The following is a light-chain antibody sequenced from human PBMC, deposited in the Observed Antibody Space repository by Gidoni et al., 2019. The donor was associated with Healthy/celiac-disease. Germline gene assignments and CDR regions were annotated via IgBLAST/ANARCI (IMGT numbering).Light chain of an antibody. V-gene: IGKV3-20*01. J-gene: IGKJ3*01. Sequence: EIVLTQSPGTLSLSPGERATFSCRASQSVSSSYLAWYQQRPGQAPRLLIYGASSRATGIPDRFSGSGSGTDFTLTISRLEPEDCAVYYCQQYGSSLFTFXPXTKVDIK. CDR2: GAS. CDR3: QQYGSSLFT. CDR1: QSVSSSY.